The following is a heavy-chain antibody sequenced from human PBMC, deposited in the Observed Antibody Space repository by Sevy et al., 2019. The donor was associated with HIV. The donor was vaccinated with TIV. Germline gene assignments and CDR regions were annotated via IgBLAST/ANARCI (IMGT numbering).Heavy chain of an antibody. D-gene: IGHD2-15*01. CDR3: AKGAGSSLLSAIAY. V-gene: IGHV3-9*03. CDR1: GFTFSSYG. J-gene: IGHJ4*02. CDR2: ISWNSATI. Sequence: GGSLRLSCAASGFTFSSYGMHWVRQAPGKGLEWVSGISWNSATIVYADSAKGRFTISRDNARNSLYLQMNSLRVEDMAFYYCAKGAGSSLLSAIAYWGQGTLVTVSS.